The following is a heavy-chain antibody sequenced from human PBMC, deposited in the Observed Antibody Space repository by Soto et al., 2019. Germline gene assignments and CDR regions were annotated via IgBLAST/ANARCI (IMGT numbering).Heavy chain of an antibody. CDR1: GASITSGGYY. Sequence: SETLSLTCTVSGASITSGGYYWSWIRQHPGKGLEWIGYIYYNGNTYYNPSLKSRITISGDTSKRQFSLKLSSMTAADTAVYYCVTIEPRNDRASFDYWGPGALVPVSS. D-gene: IGHD1-1*01. V-gene: IGHV4-31*02. J-gene: IGHJ4*02. CDR3: VTIEPRNDRASFDY. CDR2: IYYNGNT.